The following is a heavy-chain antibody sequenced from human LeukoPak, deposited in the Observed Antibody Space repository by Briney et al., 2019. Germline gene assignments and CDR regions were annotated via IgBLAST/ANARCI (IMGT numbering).Heavy chain of an antibody. Sequence: SETLSLTCAVYEGSLSGYFWSWIRQPPGKGLEWIGEISIAGEINYNPSLRSRATISMDTTKNQFSLRLTSVTAADTAVYYCARRVYALYDSSGFQLTRVYYFDYWGQGTLVTVSS. J-gene: IGHJ4*02. D-gene: IGHD3-22*01. V-gene: IGHV4-34*01. CDR1: EGSLSGYF. CDR2: ISIAGEI. CDR3: ARRVYALYDSSGFQLTRVYYFDY.